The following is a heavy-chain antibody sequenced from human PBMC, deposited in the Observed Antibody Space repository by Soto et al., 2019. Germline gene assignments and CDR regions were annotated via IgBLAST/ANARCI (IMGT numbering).Heavy chain of an antibody. J-gene: IGHJ6*02. Sequence: ASETLSLTCAVSGVSISSTTWWSWVRQSPGKGLEWIGDIYHTGSASYNPSLRGRLTISLDKSKNHFSLTLRSMTAADTAIYYCAKSDSSLPNYNYYGLDVWGRGTTVTVSS. V-gene: IGHV4-4*02. CDR2: IYHTGSA. CDR1: GVSISSTTW. CDR3: AKSDSSLPNYNYYGLDV. D-gene: IGHD4-4*01.